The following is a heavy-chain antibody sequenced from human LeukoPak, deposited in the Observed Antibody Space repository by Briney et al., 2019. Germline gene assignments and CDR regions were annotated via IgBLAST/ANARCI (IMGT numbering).Heavy chain of an antibody. CDR3: ARHISSGYSPFGY. CDR2: IYYSGST. CDR1: GGSFYGYY. Sequence: SETLSLTCAVSGGSFYGYYWGWIRQPPGKGLEWIGSIYYSGSTYYNPSLKSRVTISVDTSKNQFSLKLSSVTAADTAVYYCARHISSGYSPFGYWGQGTLVTVSS. D-gene: IGHD3-22*01. V-gene: IGHV4-39*01. J-gene: IGHJ4*02.